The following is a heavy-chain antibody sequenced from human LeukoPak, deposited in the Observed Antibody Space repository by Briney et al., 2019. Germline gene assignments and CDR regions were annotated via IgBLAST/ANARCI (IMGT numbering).Heavy chain of an antibody. V-gene: IGHV3-23*01. CDR3: ADRMLRGGITQY. J-gene: IGHJ4*02. CDR2: ISVSGGST. Sequence: GGSLRLSCAASGFTFSSYWMSWVRQAPGKGLEWVSGISVSGGSTYYADSVKGRFTISRDNSKNTLYLQMNSLRAEDTAVYYCADRMLRGGITQYWGQGTLVTVSS. D-gene: IGHD3-10*01. CDR1: GFTFSSYW.